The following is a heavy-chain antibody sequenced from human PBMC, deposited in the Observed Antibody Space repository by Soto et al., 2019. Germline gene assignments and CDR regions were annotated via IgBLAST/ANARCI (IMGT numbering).Heavy chain of an antibody. CDR1: GGSISSGGYS. Sequence: SETLSLTCAVSGGSISSGGYSWSWIRQPPGKGLEWIGYIYHSGSTYYNPSLKSRVTISVDRSKNQFSLKLSSVTAADTAVYYCARGRYSGYDGHRDDWFDPWGQGSLVTVSS. V-gene: IGHV4-30-2*01. CDR3: ARGRYSGYDGHRDDWFDP. D-gene: IGHD5-12*01. J-gene: IGHJ5*02. CDR2: IYHSGST.